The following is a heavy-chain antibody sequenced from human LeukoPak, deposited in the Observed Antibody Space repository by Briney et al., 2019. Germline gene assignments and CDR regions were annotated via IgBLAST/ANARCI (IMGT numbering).Heavy chain of an antibody. D-gene: IGHD1-14*01. CDR3: ARASPEGYMDV. V-gene: IGHV1-8*01. CDR1: GSTFTTSD. CDR2: MNPNSGNA. Sequence: ASVKVSCKASGSTFTTSDINWVRQAPGQGLQWMGWMNPNSGNAVYAQKFQGRVTMTRSTSINTAYMELSSLRSEDTAVYYCARASPEGYMDVWGKGTTVTVSS. J-gene: IGHJ6*03.